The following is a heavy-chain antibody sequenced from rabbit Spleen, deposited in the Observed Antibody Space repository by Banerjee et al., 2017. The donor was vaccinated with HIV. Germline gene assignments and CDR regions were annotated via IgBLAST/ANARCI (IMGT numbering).Heavy chain of an antibody. Sequence: QSLEESGGDLVKPGTSLTLTCTASGFSFSSSYWICWVRQAPGKGLEWIACIYTGSSGSTYYASWAKGRFTISKTSSTTVTLQMTSLTAADTATYLCARWDAAYVGYYYAGDLNLWGQGTIVTVS. D-gene: IGHD1-1*01. V-gene: IGHV1S40*01. J-gene: IGHJ3*01. CDR2: IYTGSSGST. CDR1: GFSFSSSYW. CDR3: ARWDAAYVGYYYAGDLNL.